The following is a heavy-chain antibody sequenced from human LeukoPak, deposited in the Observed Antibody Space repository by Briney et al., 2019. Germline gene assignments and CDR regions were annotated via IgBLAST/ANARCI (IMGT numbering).Heavy chain of an antibody. CDR2: ISPGGGPT. Sequence: GGTLRLSCAGSGFPFSSHGMNWVRQAPGKGLEWVSGISPGGGPTYYADSVKGRFTISRDDSKSTLYLQMKNLRAEDTAVYYCAKERWELLFDYWGQGTLVTVSS. J-gene: IGHJ4*02. CDR3: AKERWELLFDY. CDR1: GFPFSSHG. V-gene: IGHV3-23*01. D-gene: IGHD1-26*01.